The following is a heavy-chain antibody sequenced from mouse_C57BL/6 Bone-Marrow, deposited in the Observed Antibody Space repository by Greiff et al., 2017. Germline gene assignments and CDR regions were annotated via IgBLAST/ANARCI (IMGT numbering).Heavy chain of an antibody. D-gene: IGHD1-1*01. CDR3: GYYGSSPWFAY. CDR2: ISSGGDYI. Sequence: EVKVVESGEGLVKPGGSLKLSCAASGFTFSSYAMSWVRQTPEKRLEWVAYISSGGDYIYYADTVKGRFTISRDNARNTLYLQMSSLKSEDTAMYYCGYYGSSPWFAYWGQGTLVTVSA. J-gene: IGHJ3*01. CDR1: GFTFSSYA. V-gene: IGHV5S21*01.